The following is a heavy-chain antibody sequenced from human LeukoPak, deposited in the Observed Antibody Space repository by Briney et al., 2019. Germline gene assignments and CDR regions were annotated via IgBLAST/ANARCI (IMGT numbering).Heavy chain of an antibody. J-gene: IGHJ5*02. V-gene: IGHV3-15*01. Sequence: GGSLRLSCAASGFTFSDDWMNWVRQAPGKGLEWVGHIKGKNSGGTTDYAAPVKGRFTISRDDSRSTLYLQMNSLKTEDTALYYCTRGHYGPWGKEPLVTVS. D-gene: IGHD3-10*01. CDR1: GFTFSDDW. CDR3: TRGHYGP. CDR2: IKGKNSGGTT.